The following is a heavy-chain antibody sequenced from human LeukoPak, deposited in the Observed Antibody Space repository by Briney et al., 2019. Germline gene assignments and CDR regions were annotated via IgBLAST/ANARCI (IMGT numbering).Heavy chain of an antibody. D-gene: IGHD2-2*01. J-gene: IGHJ5*02. V-gene: IGHV3-30*01. Sequence: GGSLRLSCAASGFTFSSYAMHWVRQAPGKGLEWVAVISYDGSNKYYADSVKGRFTISRDNSKNTLYLQMNSLRAEDTAVYYCARGSPVVPAATVFDPWGQEPWSPSPQ. CDR1: GFTFSSYA. CDR2: ISYDGSNK. CDR3: ARGSPVVPAATVFDP.